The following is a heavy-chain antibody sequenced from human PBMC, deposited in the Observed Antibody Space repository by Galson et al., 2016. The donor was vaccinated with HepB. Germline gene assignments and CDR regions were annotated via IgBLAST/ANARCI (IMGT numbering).Heavy chain of an antibody. D-gene: IGHD3-10*01. Sequence: SVKVSCKASGYTFTSYDLNWVRQAPGQGLECMGWMNPNSGNTGDAPKFQGRVTMTWDTSISTAYVELSSLTSEDTAVYYCARTLVRGVFGKDVWGQGTTVTVSS. CDR3: ARTLVRGVFGKDV. J-gene: IGHJ6*02. CDR2: MNPNSGNT. V-gene: IGHV1-8*01. CDR1: GYTFTSYD.